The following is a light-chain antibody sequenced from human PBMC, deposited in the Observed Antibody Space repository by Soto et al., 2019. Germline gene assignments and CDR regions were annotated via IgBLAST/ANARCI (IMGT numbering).Light chain of an antibody. CDR2: VAS. CDR1: LGIRTD. J-gene: IGKJ4*01. CDR3: LQDYNYPLT. Sequence: AIQFIQSPSALSASVGDRITITCRASLGIRTDLGWYQQKPGEAPRLLVYVASTLQSGVPSRFSGRGSGTEFALTIRSLQLEDFGTYYCLQDYNYPLTCGGGTRLEI. V-gene: IGKV1-6*02.